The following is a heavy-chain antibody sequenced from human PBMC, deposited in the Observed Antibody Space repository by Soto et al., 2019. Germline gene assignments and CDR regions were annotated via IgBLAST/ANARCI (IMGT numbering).Heavy chain of an antibody. CDR3: ARVGGGGDCYPDFGMDV. V-gene: IGHV3-74*01. CDR1: GFTFSSYW. D-gene: IGHD2-21*02. Sequence: EVQLVESGGGLVQPGGSLRLSCAASGFTFSSYWMHWVRQAPGKELVWVSRIKSDGSSTSYAESVKGRVTISRDSAKNTLYRQMNSLGAADTAVYYCARVGGGGDCYPDFGMDVWVQATTVTVSS. CDR2: IKSDGSST. J-gene: IGHJ6*02.